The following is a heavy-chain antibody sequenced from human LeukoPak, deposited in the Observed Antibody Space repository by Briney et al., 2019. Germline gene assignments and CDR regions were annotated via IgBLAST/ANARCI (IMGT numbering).Heavy chain of an antibody. D-gene: IGHD1-7*01. V-gene: IGHV1-69*05. CDR3: ARDNYAGANWFDP. CDR1: GGTFSSYA. J-gene: IGHJ5*02. CDR2: IIPIFGTA. Sequence: SVKVSCKASGGTFSSYAISWVRQAPGQGLEWMGGIIPIFGTANYAQKFQGRVTTTTDESTSTAYMELSSLRSEDTAVYYCARDNYAGANWFDPWGQGTLVTVSS.